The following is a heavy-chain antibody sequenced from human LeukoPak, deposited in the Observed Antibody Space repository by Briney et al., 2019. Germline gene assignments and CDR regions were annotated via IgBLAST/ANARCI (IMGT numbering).Heavy chain of an antibody. V-gene: IGHV1-2*02. CDR3: ARDHYYDSSGLGD. CDR1: GYTFTGYY. CDR2: INPNSGGT. J-gene: IGHJ4*02. Sequence: ASVKVSCKASGYTFTGYYMHWVRQAPGQGLEWMGWINPNSGGTNYAQKFQGRVTMTRDTSISTAYMELSRLRSDDTAVYYRARDHYYDSSGLGDWGQGTLVTVSS. D-gene: IGHD3-22*01.